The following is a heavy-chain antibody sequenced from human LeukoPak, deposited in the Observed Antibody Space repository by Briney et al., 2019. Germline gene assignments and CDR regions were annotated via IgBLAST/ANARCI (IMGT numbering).Heavy chain of an antibody. J-gene: IGHJ4*02. CDR2: IKQDGSEK. CDR1: GFTFSSYW. D-gene: IGHD2-8*01. CDR3: ARDSETAGEWFDY. V-gene: IGHV3-7*04. Sequence: GGSLRLSCAASGFTFSSYWMSWVRQAPGKGLEWVANIKQDGSEKYYVDSVKGRFTISRDNAKNSLFLQMNSLRAADMAVYYCARDSETAGEWFDYWGQGTLVTVSS.